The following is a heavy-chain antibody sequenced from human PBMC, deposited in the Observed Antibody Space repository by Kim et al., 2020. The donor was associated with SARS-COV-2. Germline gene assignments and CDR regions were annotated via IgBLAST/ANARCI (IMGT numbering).Heavy chain of an antibody. D-gene: IGHD6-19*01. Sequence: GGSLRLSCAASGFTFSSYSMNWVRQAPGKGLEWVSSISSSSSYIYYADSVKGRFTISRDNAKNSLYLQMNSLRAEDTAVYYCARERRAVAGCDYWGQGTLVTVSS. CDR1: GFTFSSYS. J-gene: IGHJ4*02. CDR3: ARERRAVAGCDY. V-gene: IGHV3-21*01. CDR2: ISSSSSYI.